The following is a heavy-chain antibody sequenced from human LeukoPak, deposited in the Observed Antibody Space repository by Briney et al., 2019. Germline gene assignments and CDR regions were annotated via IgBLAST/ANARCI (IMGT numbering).Heavy chain of an antibody. Sequence: GGSLRLSCAAPGFTFSSYSMNWVRQAPGKGLEWVSSISSSSSYIYYADSVKCRFTISRDNAKNSLYLQMNSLRAEDTAVYYCASLVYCSSTSCSYYFDYWGQGTLVTVSS. CDR1: GFTFSSYS. D-gene: IGHD2-2*01. CDR3: ASLVYCSSTSCSYYFDY. J-gene: IGHJ4*02. V-gene: IGHV3-21*01. CDR2: ISSSSSYI.